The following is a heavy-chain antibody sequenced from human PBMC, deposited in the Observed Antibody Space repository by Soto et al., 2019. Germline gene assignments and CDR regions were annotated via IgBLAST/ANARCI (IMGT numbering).Heavy chain of an antibody. V-gene: IGHV4-61*01. CDR3: ARDHAVTTSEYYYYYGMDV. Sequence: QVQLQESGPGLVKPSETLSLTCTVSGGSVSSGSYYWSWIRQPPGKGLEWIGYIYYSGSTNYNPSRKSRVTISVDTSKTQFSLKLSSVTAADTAVYYCARDHAVTTSEYYYYYGMDVWGQGTTVTVSS. J-gene: IGHJ6*02. D-gene: IGHD4-17*01. CDR2: IYYSGST. CDR1: GGSVSSGSYY.